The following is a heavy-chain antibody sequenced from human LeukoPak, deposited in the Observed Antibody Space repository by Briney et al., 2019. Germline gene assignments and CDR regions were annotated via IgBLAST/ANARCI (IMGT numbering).Heavy chain of an antibody. V-gene: IGHV3-23*01. CDR2: ISGSGGST. J-gene: IGHJ4*02. CDR1: GFTFSSYA. D-gene: IGHD3-22*01. CDR3: ATSSRASSGYSSL. Sequence: PGGSLRLSCAASGFTFSSYAMSWVRQAPGKGLEWVSAISGSGGSTYYADSVKGRFTISRDNSKNTLYLQMNSLRAEGTAVYYCATSSRASSGYSSLWGQGTLVTVSS.